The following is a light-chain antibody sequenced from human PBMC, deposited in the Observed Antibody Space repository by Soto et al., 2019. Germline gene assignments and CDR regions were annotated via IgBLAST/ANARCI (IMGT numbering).Light chain of an antibody. CDR2: RNN. J-gene: IGLJ3*02. Sequence: QSVLTQPPSASGTPGQRVTISCSGSSSNIGSNYVYWYQQLPGTAPKLLIYRNNQRPSGVPDRFSGSKSGTSASLAISGLRSEDEADYYCCSYAGNNALVFGGGTKVTVL. CDR3: CSYAGNNALV. CDR1: SSNIGSNY. V-gene: IGLV1-47*01.